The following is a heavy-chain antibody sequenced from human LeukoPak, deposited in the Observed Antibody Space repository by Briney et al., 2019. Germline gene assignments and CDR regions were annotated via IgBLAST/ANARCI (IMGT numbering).Heavy chain of an antibody. J-gene: IGHJ6*03. Sequence: GGSLRLSCVTSGFTFSSYGMHWVRQVPGKGLEWVAVISYDAKSNYHVDSVKGRFTISRDNSKNTLYLQMNSLRAEDTAVYYCASQLPYYYDSSEYMDVWGKGTTVTISS. V-gene: IGHV3-30*03. CDR3: ASQLPYYYDSSEYMDV. D-gene: IGHD3-22*01. CDR1: GFTFSSYG. CDR2: ISYDAKSN.